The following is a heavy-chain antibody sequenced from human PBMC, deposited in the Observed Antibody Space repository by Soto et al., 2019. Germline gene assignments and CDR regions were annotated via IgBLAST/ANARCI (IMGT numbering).Heavy chain of an antibody. CDR1: GGTFSSYA. J-gene: IGHJ4*02. V-gene: IGHV1-69*06. CDR2: IIPIFGTA. CDR3: ARSVRQQLVPGGY. Sequence: QVQLVQSGAEVKKPGSSVKVSCKASGGTFSSYAISWVRQAPGQGLEWMGGIIPIFGTANYAQKFQGRVTMTRNTSISTAYMELSSLRSEDTAVYYCARSVRQQLVPGGYWGQGTLVTVSS. D-gene: IGHD6-13*01.